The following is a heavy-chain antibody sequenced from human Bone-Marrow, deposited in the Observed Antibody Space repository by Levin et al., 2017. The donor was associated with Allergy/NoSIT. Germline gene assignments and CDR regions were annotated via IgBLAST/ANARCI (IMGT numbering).Heavy chain of an antibody. V-gene: IGHV3-30-3*01. CDR1: GFGFSDYA. D-gene: IGHD2-2*01. Sequence: GGSLRLSCAASGFGFSDYALHWVRQAPGKGLEWVAVISYDGGSIHYADSVKGRFTISGDNSKSTLFLQMDRLRTEDTSVYYCARPTTRHLLFSFSNWGQGTLVTVSS. J-gene: IGHJ4*02. CDR2: ISYDGGSI. CDR3: ARPTTRHLLFSFSN.